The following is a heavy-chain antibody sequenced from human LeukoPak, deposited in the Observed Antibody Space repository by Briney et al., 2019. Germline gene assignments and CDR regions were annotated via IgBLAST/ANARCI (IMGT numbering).Heavy chain of an antibody. CDR1: GGSISSYY. CDR3: ARDARVAYYYYYMDV. V-gene: IGHV4-4*07. D-gene: IGHD5-12*01. Sequence: SETLSLTCTVSGGSISSYYWSWIRQPAGKGLEWIGRICTSGSTNYNPSLKSRVTMSVDTSKNQFSLKLSSVTAADTAVYYCARDARVAYYYYYMDVWGKGTTVTVSS. CDR2: ICTSGST. J-gene: IGHJ6*03.